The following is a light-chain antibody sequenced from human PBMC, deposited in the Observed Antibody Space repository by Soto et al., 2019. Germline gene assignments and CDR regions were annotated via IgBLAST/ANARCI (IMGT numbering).Light chain of an antibody. V-gene: IGLV1-44*01. Sequence: QSVLTQPPSASGAPGQRVTISCSGTSSNIGSNTVNSYQQLPGTAPKLLIYSNNQRPSAVPDRFSGSKSGTSASLATSGLQSEDEADYYCAAWDDSLNGVVFGGGTKLTVL. CDR2: SNN. CDR3: AAWDDSLNGVV. J-gene: IGLJ2*01. CDR1: SSNIGSNT.